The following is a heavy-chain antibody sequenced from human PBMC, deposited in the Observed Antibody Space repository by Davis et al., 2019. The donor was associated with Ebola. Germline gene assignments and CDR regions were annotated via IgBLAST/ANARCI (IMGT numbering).Heavy chain of an antibody. CDR2: ISSDSDYI. CDR3: AKSPRRWWTTYYYYGMDV. J-gene: IGHJ6*02. Sequence: GGSLRLSCAASGFTFTTYSMSWVRQAPGKALEWVSSISSDSDYIYYADSAKGRFTISRDNAKNSLFLQMNSLRAEDTAVYYCAKSPRRWWTTYYYYGMDVWGQGTTVTVSS. V-gene: IGHV3-21*04. D-gene: IGHD2-15*01. CDR1: GFTFTTYS.